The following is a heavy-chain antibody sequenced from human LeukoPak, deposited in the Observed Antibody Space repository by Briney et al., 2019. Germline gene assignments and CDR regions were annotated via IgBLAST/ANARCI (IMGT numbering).Heavy chain of an antibody. J-gene: IGHJ4*02. V-gene: IGHV5-10-1*01. CDR3: ARQGREGYSYNDY. CDR1: GYSFTSYW. Sequence: PGESLKISCKGSGYSFTSYWISWVRQMPGKGLEWMGRIDPSDSYTNYSPSSQGHVTISADKSISTAYLQWSSLKASDTAMYYCARQGREGYSYNDYWGQGTLVTVSS. D-gene: IGHD5-18*01. CDR2: IDPSDSYT.